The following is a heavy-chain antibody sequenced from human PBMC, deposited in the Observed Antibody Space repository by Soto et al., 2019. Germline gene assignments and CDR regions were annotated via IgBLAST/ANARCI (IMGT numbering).Heavy chain of an antibody. J-gene: IGHJ4*02. CDR2: ITYTGVST. V-gene: IGHV3-23*01. Sequence: PGGSLRLSCAASEFSFDDYAMSWVRQAPGKGLEWVSSITYTGVSTYYADSVKGRFTISRDNSRDTLFLQMNSLRAEDTAVYYCAKEVEAIGTPLFDYWGQGTLVTVSS. CDR1: EFSFDDYA. CDR3: AKEVEAIGTPLFDY. D-gene: IGHD1-26*01.